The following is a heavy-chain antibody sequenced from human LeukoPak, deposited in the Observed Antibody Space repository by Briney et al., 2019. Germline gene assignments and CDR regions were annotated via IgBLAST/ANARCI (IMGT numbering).Heavy chain of an antibody. V-gene: IGHV1-3*01. Sequence: ASVTVSCTASGYTFTSYAMHWVRQAPGQRLEWMGWINAGNGNTKYSQKFQGRVTITRDTSASTAYIELSSLRSEDTAVYYCARVYDSSGYPLDYWGQGTLVTVSS. D-gene: IGHD3-22*01. CDR2: INAGNGNT. CDR3: ARVYDSSGYPLDY. CDR1: GYTFTSYA. J-gene: IGHJ4*02.